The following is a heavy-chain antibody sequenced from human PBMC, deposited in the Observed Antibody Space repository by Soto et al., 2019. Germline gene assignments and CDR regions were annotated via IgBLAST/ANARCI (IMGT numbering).Heavy chain of an antibody. CDR2: IIPILGIA. CDR3: ARESFDWLPYYFDY. V-gene: IGHV1-69*04. CDR1: GGTFSSYT. J-gene: IGHJ4*02. Sequence: ASVKVSCKASGGTFSSYTISWVRQAPGQGLEWMGRIIPILGIANYAQKFQGRVMITADKSTSTAYMELSSLRSEDTAVYYCARESFDWLPYYFDYWGQGTLVTVSS. D-gene: IGHD3-9*01.